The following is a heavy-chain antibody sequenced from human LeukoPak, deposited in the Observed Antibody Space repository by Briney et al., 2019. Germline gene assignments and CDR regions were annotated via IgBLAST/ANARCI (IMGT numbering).Heavy chain of an antibody. V-gene: IGHV4-59*08. D-gene: IGHD2/OR15-2a*01. J-gene: IGHJ4*02. Sequence: PSETLSLTCTVSGGSISSYYGSWIRQPPGKRLWWIAYISDIGSINYNPSLKSRVTISLDTSKNQFSLNLSSVTAAHTAVYYCAGHHPRNTVDFWGQGTLVTVSS. CDR2: ISDIGSI. CDR1: GGSISSYY. CDR3: AGHHPRNTVDF.